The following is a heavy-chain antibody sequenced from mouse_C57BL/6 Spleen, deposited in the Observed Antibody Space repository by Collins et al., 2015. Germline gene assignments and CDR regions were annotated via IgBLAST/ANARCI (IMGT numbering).Heavy chain of an antibody. CDR1: GYAFTNYL. CDR2: INPGSGGT. Sequence: QVQLQQSGAELVRPGTSVKVSCKASGYAFTNYLIEWVKQRPGQGLEWIGVINPGSGGTNYNEKFKGKATLTADKSSSTAYMQLSSLTSDDSAVYFCAKRTYYGNYYYAMDYWGQGTSVTVSS. D-gene: IGHD2-10*01. CDR3: AKRTYYGNYYYAMDY. J-gene: IGHJ4*01. V-gene: IGHV1-54*03.